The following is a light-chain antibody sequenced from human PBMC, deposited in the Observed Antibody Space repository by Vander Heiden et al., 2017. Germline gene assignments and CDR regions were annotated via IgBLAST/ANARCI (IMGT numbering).Light chain of an antibody. V-gene: IGLV1-40*01. Sequence: QSALTQPPSVSGAPGQRVTISCTGSGSNIGAGYDVHWYQQRPGTAPKLLVYGNSTRPSGVPDRFSGSKSGTSASLAITGLQAEDEADYYCQSYDSSLSGSVVFGGGTKLTVL. CDR1: GSNIGAGYD. J-gene: IGLJ2*01. CDR2: GNS. CDR3: QSYDSSLSGSVV.